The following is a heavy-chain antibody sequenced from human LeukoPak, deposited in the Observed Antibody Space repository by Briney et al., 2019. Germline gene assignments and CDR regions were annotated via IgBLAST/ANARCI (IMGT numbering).Heavy chain of an antibody. CDR2: IYHSGST. Sequence: SETLSLTCAVSGGSISSGGYSWSWIRQPPGKGLEWIGYIYHSGSTYYNPSLKSRVTISVDRSKNQFSLKLSSVTAADTAVYYCARGGGCSGGSCSPPFDYGGKGTLVTAPS. CDR3: ARGGGCSGGSCSPPFDY. J-gene: IGHJ4*02. V-gene: IGHV4-30-2*01. D-gene: IGHD2-15*01. CDR1: GGSISSGGYS.